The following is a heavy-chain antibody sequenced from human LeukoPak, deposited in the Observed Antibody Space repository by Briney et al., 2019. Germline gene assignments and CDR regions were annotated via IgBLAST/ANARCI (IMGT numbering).Heavy chain of an antibody. CDR2: IYYSGST. CDR3: ARANGYCSSTSCYKWEDY. Sequence: SQTLSPTCTVSGGSISSGDYYWSWIRQPPGKGLEWIGYIYYSGSTYYNPSLKSRVTISVDTSKNQFSLKLSSVTAADTAVYYCARANGYCSSTSCYKWEDYWGQGTLVTVSS. V-gene: IGHV4-30-4*08. CDR1: GGSISSGDYY. D-gene: IGHD2-2*02. J-gene: IGHJ4*02.